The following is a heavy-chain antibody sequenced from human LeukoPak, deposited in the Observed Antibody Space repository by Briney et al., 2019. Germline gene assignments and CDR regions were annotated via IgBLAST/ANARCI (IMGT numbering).Heavy chain of an antibody. CDR2: IKQDGEEN. CDR3: AKDSRPITIFGVAAGAFDI. V-gene: IGHV3-7*03. CDR1: GFTFSSFW. D-gene: IGHD3-3*01. J-gene: IGHJ3*02. Sequence: GGSLRLSCAASGFTFSSFWMSWVRQAPGKGLEWVANIKQDGEENFYVDSVKSRFTISRDNAKNSLYLQMNSLRAEDMALYYCAKDSRPITIFGVAAGAFDIWGQGTMVTVSS.